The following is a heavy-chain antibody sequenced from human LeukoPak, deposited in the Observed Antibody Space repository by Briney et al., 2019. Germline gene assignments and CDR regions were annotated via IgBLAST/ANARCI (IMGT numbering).Heavy chain of an antibody. V-gene: IGHV3-23*01. J-gene: IGHJ5*02. CDR1: GFTFSNYA. Sequence: GGSLRLSCAASGFTFSNYAMSWVRQAPGKGLEWVSAISGSGGSTYYADSVKGRFTISRDNSKNTLYLQMNSLRAEDPAVYYCAKTHTYCGGDCCVGPSWFDPWGQGTLVTVSS. CDR3: AKTHTYCGGDCCVGPSWFDP. CDR2: ISGSGGST. D-gene: IGHD2-21*01.